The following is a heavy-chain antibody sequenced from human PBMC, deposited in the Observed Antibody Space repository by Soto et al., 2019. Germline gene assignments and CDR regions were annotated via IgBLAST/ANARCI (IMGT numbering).Heavy chain of an antibody. CDR3: ARGDREDIAVVVGARPGEYGVDV. J-gene: IGHJ6*02. D-gene: IGHD2-15*01. CDR2: ISYDGSNK. V-gene: IGHV3-30-3*01. CDR1: GFTFRSYA. Sequence: VQLVESGGVVVQPGRSLRLSCAASGFTFRSYAMHWVRQAPGKGLECVAVISYDGSNKFYRDSVKGRFTISRDNSKNTLYLQINSLRYEDTAVYYCARGDREDIAVVVGARPGEYGVDVWGQGTTVTVSS.